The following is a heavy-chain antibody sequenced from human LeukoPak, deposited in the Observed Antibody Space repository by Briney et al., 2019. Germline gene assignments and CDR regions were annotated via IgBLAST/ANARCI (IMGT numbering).Heavy chain of an antibody. CDR2: ISGSGGST. CDR1: GFTFSSYA. CDR3: ARESGSYSGPDY. Sequence: GGSLRLSCAASGFTFSSYAMSWVRQAPGKGLEWVSAISGSGGSTYYADSVKGRFTISRDNAKNSLYLQMNSLRDEDTAVYYCARESGSYSGPDYWGQGTLVTVSS. J-gene: IGHJ4*02. D-gene: IGHD1-26*01. V-gene: IGHV3-23*01.